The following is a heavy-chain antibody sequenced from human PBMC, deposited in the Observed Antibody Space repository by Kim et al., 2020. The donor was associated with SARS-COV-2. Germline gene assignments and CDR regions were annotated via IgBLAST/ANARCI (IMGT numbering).Heavy chain of an antibody. V-gene: IGHV3-33*08. CDR2: IWYDGSNK. Sequence: GGSLRLSCAASGFTFSSYGMHWVRQAPGKGLEWVAVIWYDGSNKYYADSVKGRFTISRDNSKNTLYLQMNSLRAEDTAVYYCARDPSSDFWSGYSPRFDYWGQGTLVTVSS. CDR1: GFTFSSYG. D-gene: IGHD3-3*01. CDR3: ARDPSSDFWSGYSPRFDY. J-gene: IGHJ4*02.